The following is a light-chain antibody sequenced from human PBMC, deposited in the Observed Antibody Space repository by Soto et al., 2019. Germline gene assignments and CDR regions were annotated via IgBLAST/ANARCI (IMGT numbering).Light chain of an antibody. V-gene: IGLV1-51*01. CDR1: RSNIGTNY. J-gene: IGLJ3*02. Sequence: QPVLTQPPSVSAAPRQKVTISCSGSRSNIGTNYVAWYRHLPGTAPKLLIYDDDKRPSGIPDRFSGSKSGTSATLGITGLQTGDEADYYCGTWDASLGVGVFGGGTKLTVL. CDR2: DDD. CDR3: GTWDASLGVGV.